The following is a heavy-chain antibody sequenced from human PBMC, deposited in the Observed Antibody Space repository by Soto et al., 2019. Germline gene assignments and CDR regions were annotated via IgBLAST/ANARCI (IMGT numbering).Heavy chain of an antibody. CDR3: ATAGYSSSQGDYFYGMDV. J-gene: IGHJ6*02. V-gene: IGHV3-30-3*01. CDR2: ISFGGNSK. D-gene: IGHD6-13*01. Sequence: QVQLVESGGGVVQPGRSLRLSCAASGFSFSAYTMHWVRQVPGKGLEWVAVISFGGNSKYYADSVKGRFTISRDNSDNTLYLQMNNLREDDTALYYCATAGYSSSQGDYFYGMDVWGQGTTVTVSS. CDR1: GFSFSAYT.